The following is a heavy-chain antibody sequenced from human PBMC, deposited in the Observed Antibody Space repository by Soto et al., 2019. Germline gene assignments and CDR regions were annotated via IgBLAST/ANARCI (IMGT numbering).Heavy chain of an antibody. J-gene: IGHJ4*02. V-gene: IGHV3-23*01. D-gene: IGHD6-13*01. Sequence: EVQLLESGGGLVQPGGSLRLSCAASGFTFSSYAMTWVRRAPGKGLEWVSAISGSGNTTYYADSVKGRFTISRDSPKNTLYLQMNSLRAEDTAVYFCAKDLSRSWYPQHWGQRTLVTVSS. CDR1: GFTFSSYA. CDR2: ISGSGNTT. CDR3: AKDLSRSWYPQH.